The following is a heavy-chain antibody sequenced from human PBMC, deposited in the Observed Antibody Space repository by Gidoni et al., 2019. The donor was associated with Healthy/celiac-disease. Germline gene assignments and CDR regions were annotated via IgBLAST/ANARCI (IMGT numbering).Heavy chain of an antibody. D-gene: IGHD3-22*01. J-gene: IGHJ5*02. CDR2: ISYDGSNK. CDR3: ARDSAGITMIVEGGWFDP. Sequence: QVQLVESGGGVVQPGRSLRLSCAASGFTFSSYAMHWVRQAPGKGLEWVAVISYDGSNKYYADSVKGRFTISRDNSKNTLYLQMNSLRAEDTAVYYCARDSAGITMIVEGGWFDPWGQGTLVTVSS. V-gene: IGHV3-30-3*01. CDR1: GFTFSSYA.